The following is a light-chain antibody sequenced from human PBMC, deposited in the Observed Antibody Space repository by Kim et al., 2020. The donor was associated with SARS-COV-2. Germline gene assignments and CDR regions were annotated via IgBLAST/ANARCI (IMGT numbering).Light chain of an antibody. CDR2: GAS. CDR1: RSVSSSY. V-gene: IGKV3-20*01. J-gene: IGKJ1*01. CDR3: QQYGSSPRT. Sequence: SPGERALLSSRASRSVSSSYLAWYQQKPGQAPRLLIYGASSRATGIPDRFSGSGSGTDFTLTISRLEPEDFAVYYCQQYGSSPRTFGQGTKVDIK.